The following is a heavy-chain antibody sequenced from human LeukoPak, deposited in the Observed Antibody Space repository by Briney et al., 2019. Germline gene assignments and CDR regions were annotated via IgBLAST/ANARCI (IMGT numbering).Heavy chain of an antibody. CDR1: GFTFSNYG. CDR3: ANHLACGSTSCPPFDY. Sequence: PGGSLRLSCAASGFTFSNYGMHWVRQAPGKGLEWVSSISNSGSYIYYADSVKGRFTISRDNAKNSLYLQMNSLRAEDTAVYYCANHLACGSTSCPPFDYWGQGTLVTVSS. J-gene: IGHJ4*02. D-gene: IGHD2-2*01. V-gene: IGHV3-21*01. CDR2: ISNSGSYI.